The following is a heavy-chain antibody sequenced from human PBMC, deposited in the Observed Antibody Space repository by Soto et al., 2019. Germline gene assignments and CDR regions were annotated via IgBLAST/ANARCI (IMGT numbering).Heavy chain of an antibody. J-gene: IGHJ5*02. CDR1: GFTFSSSW. Sequence: EVQLVESGGGLVQPGGSLRLSCAASGFTFSSSWMHWVRQAPGKGLVWVSRITSDGSSTIYADSVKGRFTISSANANNTVYLQMNSLRVEDTAVYYCARPRYCSGGSCSNCFDPWGQGTLVTVSS. V-gene: IGHV3-74*01. CDR3: ARPRYCSGGSCSNCFDP. CDR2: ITSDGSST. D-gene: IGHD2-15*01.